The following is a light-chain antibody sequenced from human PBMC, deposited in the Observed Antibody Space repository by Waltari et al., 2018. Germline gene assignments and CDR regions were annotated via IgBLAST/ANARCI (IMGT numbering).Light chain of an antibody. CDR1: SGSIANNH. CDR3: RFYTSSNWL. CDR2: EAN. Sequence: NFMLTQPHSVSESPRKTVTISCTRSSGSIANNHVQWYQRRPGRAPTTVIYEANQRPSGSPVRFSAPIATPSTPPPLPIPGLKPRDEADYYCRFYTSSNWLSGGGTKLTVL. V-gene: IGLV6-57*03. J-gene: IGLJ3*02.